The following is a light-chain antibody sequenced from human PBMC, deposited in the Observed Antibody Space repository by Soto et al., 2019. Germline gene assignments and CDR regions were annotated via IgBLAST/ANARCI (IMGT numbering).Light chain of an antibody. J-gene: IGLJ1*01. CDR1: DSNIGSFT. V-gene: IGLV1-44*01. Sequence: SVLTRPPSANGTPGQRVTISCSGSDSNIGSFTVHWYQQVPGTAPKPLIHTTYQRPSGVPDRFSGSKSGTSGSLAISGLQPEDEADYYCASWDDSLSGFVFGTGTKVTVL. CDR2: TTY. CDR3: ASWDDSLSGFV.